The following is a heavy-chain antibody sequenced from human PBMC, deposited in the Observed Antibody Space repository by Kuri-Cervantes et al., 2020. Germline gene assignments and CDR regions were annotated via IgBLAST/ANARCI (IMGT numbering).Heavy chain of an antibody. D-gene: IGHD2-2*01. CDR3: AKQQYCSDTDCYVVFDY. CDR2: IYPEDSDT. J-gene: IGHJ4*02. Sequence: KVSCKVSGYTFTSYGISCVRQMPGKCLEWMGIIYPEDSDTRYSPSFQGQVTISADKSIRTAYLQWSSLKASDTAMYYCAKQQYCSDTDCYVVFDYWGQGTLVTVSS. CDR1: GYTFTSYG. V-gene: IGHV5-51*01.